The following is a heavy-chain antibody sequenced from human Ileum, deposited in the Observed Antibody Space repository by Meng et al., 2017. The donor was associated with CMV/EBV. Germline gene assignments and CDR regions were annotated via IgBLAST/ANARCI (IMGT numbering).Heavy chain of an antibody. CDR2: IKSKIDGGTS. J-gene: IGHJ4*02. D-gene: IGHD2/OR15-2a*01. CDR3: TPQNAY. V-gene: IGHV3-15*01. Sequence: EGQLGESGGGVVKPGGSLRLSCVASGLTFSNAWMSWVRQAPGKGLEWVARIKSKIDGGTSDYAAPVKGRFTISRDDSKNTIYLEMNSLKIEDTAVYYCTPQNAYWGQGTLVTVSS. CDR1: GLTFSNAW.